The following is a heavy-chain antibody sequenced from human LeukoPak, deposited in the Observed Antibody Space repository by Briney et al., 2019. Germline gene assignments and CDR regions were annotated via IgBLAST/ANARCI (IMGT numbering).Heavy chain of an antibody. Sequence: ASVKISCKVSGYTFTDYYMHWVQQAPGKGLEWMGVVDPEDGEKIYAEKFQGRVTITAYTSTDTPYVELSSLRSEDTAVYYCATENERGSSGYDHFDYWGQGTLVTVSS. J-gene: IGHJ4*02. V-gene: IGHV1-69-2*01. CDR2: VDPEDGEK. D-gene: IGHD3-22*01. CDR1: GYTFTDYY. CDR3: ATENERGSSGYDHFDY.